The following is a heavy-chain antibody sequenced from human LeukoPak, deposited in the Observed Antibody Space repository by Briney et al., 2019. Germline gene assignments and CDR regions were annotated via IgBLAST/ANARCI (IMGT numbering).Heavy chain of an antibody. Sequence: PGGSLRLSCAASGFTFDDYGMSWVRQAPGKGLEWVPNIKQNGSQKSYVDSVKGRFTISRDNANNILYLQMNSLRAEDTAVYYCARESFAARWDWGQGTLVTVSS. D-gene: IGHD6-6*01. J-gene: IGHJ4*02. CDR2: IKQNGSQK. V-gene: IGHV3-7*01. CDR3: ARESFAARWD. CDR1: GFTFDDYG.